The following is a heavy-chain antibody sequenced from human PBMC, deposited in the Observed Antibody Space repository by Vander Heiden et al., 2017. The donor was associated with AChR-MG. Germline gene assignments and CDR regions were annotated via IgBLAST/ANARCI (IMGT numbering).Heavy chain of an antibody. Sequence: QVQLGQSGAEVKKPGAWVKASCKAYGGTFRSYAIGWVRQAPGQGLEWMGGIIPICGTANYAQEFQGRVTITADESTSTAYMELSSLRSEDTAVYYCARDQGPGTHSSYYYYYMDVWGKGTTVTVSS. CDR2: IIPICGTA. CDR1: GGTFRSYA. CDR3: ARDQGPGTHSSYYYYYMDV. D-gene: IGHD1-1*01. J-gene: IGHJ6*03. V-gene: IGHV1-69*01.